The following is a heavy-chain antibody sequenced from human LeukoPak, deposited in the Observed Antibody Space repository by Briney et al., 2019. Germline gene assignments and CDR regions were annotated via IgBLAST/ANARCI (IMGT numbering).Heavy chain of an antibody. CDR2: INPSGSYT. V-gene: IGHV1-46*01. Sequence: ASVKVSCKASGFTFTSYYMHWVRQAPGQGLEWMGIINPSGSYTSYAQKFQGRVTMTRDTSTSTVYMELSSLRSDDTAVYYCARDSREVLLWFGEFSPWGQGTLVTVSS. CDR3: ARDSREVLLWFGEFSP. D-gene: IGHD3-10*01. CDR1: GFTFTSYY. J-gene: IGHJ5*02.